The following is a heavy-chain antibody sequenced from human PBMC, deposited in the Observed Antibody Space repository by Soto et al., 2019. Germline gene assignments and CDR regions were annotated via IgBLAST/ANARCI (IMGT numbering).Heavy chain of an antibody. CDR2: ISSSSSYI. D-gene: IGHD4-4*01. CDR3: ARGATVTKDYYYYYGMDV. Sequence: GGSLRLSCAASGFTFSSYSMNWVRQAPGKGLEWVSSISSSSSYIYYANAVKGRCTISRDNAKNSLYLQMNSLRAEDTAVYYCARGATVTKDYYYYYGMDVWGQGTTVTVSS. V-gene: IGHV3-21*01. CDR1: GFTFSSYS. J-gene: IGHJ6*02.